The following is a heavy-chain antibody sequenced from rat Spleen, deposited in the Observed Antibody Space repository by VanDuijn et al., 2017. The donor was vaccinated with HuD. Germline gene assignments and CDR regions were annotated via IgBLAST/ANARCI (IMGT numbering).Heavy chain of an antibody. J-gene: IGHJ2*01. CDR3: ARHDYSGDVDFEY. V-gene: IGHV2-72*01. CDR2: IWAGGGI. D-gene: IGHD1-1*01. CDR1: GFSLTTYH. Sequence: QVQLKESGPGLVQPSQTLSLSCTVPGFSLTTYHVSWVRQPPGKSLVWMGTIWAGGGINYNSAVQSRLSISRDTSKSQVFLKMNSLQPEDTVTYYCARHDYSGDVDFEYWGQGVMVTVSS.